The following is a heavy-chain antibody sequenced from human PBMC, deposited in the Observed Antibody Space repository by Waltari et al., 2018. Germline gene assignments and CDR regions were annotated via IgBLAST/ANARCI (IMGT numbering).Heavy chain of an antibody. V-gene: IGHV3-48*04. D-gene: IGHD1-26*01. CDR1: GFTFSRYS. CDR3: AREIGIGAFDI. CDR2: ISSSSTI. J-gene: IGHJ3*02. Sequence: EVRLVESGGGLVQPGGSRRLSCAASGFTFSRYSMNWVRQDPGKGLELFSYISSSSTISYSDSVKGRFTISRDNAKNSLYLQMNSLSAEDTVVYYCAREIGIGAFDIWGQGTLVTVSS.